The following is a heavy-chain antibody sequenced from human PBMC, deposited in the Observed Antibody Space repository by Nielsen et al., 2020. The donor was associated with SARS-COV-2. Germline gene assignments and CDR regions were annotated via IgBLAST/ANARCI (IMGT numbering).Heavy chain of an antibody. CDR3: ARARGRGVIDAFDI. CDR1: GGSFSGYY. J-gene: IGHJ3*02. CDR2: IYHSGST. Sequence: SETLSLTCAVYGGSFSGYYWSWIRQPPGKGLEWIGEIYHSGSTNYNPSLKSRVTISVDKSKNQFSLKLSSVTAADTAVYYCARARGRGVIDAFDIWGQGTMVTVSS. V-gene: IGHV4-34*01. D-gene: IGHD3-10*01.